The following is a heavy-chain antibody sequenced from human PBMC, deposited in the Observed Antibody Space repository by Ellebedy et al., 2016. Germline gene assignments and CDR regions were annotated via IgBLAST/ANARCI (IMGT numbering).Heavy chain of an antibody. CDR2: IYSSGSTYYSGDT. D-gene: IGHD1-14*01. Sequence: SETLSLTXTVSDDSISTKNYYWGWIRQPPGKGLEWLASIYSSGSTYYSGDTDHNPSLKSRITVSVDTSKNQFSLKLSSVTAADTASYYCARQSTDGPYTRINYFYMDVWGEGTTVTVSS. V-gene: IGHV4-39*01. CDR3: ARQSTDGPYTRINYFYMDV. J-gene: IGHJ6*03. CDR1: DDSISTKNYY.